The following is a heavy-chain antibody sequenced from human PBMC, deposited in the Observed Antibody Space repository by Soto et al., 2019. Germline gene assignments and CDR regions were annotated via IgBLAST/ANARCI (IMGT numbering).Heavy chain of an antibody. D-gene: IGHD3-9*01. CDR3: ASPGDILTGYYIGSYFDL. Sequence: PSETLSLTCTVSGGSISSSSYYWGWIRQPPGKGMEWIGSIYYSGSTYYNPSLKSRVTISVDTSKNQFSLKLSSVTAAVTALYYCASPGDILTGYYIGSYFDLWGRGTLVTVSS. V-gene: IGHV4-39*01. CDR2: IYYSGST. J-gene: IGHJ2*01. CDR1: GGSISSSSYY.